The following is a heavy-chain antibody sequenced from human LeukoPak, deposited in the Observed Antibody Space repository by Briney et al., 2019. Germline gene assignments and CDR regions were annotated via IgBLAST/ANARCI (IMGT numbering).Heavy chain of an antibody. V-gene: IGHV1-8*01. CDR1: GHTFTSYN. Sequence: ASVKVSCKASGHTFTSYNINWVRQATGQGLEWMGWMVPYSGTTGYAQRFQGRITVTMDTSINTAYMELSSLRSEDTAVYFCARGRGATVTTNAFDIWGQGTMVTVSS. CDR3: ARGRGATVTTNAFDI. CDR2: MVPYSGTT. J-gene: IGHJ3*02. D-gene: IGHD4-17*01.